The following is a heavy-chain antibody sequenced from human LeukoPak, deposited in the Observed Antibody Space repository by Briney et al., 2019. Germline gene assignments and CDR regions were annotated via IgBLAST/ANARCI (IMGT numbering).Heavy chain of an antibody. J-gene: IGHJ4*02. CDR1: GFSVSSIY. V-gene: IGHV3-53*01. D-gene: IGHD1-1*01. CDR3: ARAPNWRFDH. Sequence: GGSLRLSCAASGFSVSSIYMNWVRQAPGNGLEWVSVIYSDDTTYYADSVKGRFTISRDDSKNTLYLHMNSLRAEDTAVYYCARAPNWRFDHWGQGTLVTVSS. CDR2: IYSDDTT.